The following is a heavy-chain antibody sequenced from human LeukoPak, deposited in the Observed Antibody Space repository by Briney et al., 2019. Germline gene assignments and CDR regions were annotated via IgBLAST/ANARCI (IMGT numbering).Heavy chain of an antibody. Sequence: ASVKVSCKTSGYTFTSYGISWVRQAPGQGLEWMGWINPNSGGTKSVQKFAGRVTMTRDTSMNTAYMELTRLTYDDTAVYYYYMDVWGEGTTVTVSS. J-gene: IGHJ6*03. CDR2: INPNSGGT. CDR1: GYTFTSYG. V-gene: IGHV1-2*02. CDR3: YMDV.